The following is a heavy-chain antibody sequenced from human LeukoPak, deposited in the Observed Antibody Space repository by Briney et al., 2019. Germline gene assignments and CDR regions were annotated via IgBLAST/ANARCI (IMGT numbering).Heavy chain of an antibody. Sequence: SETLSLTCSVSGGSISSGGYYWSWIRQHPGKGLEWIGYIYYSGSTYYNPSLKSRVTISIDTSKNQFSLKLSSVTAADTAVYYCARAGYDSSGYSTYYFDYWGQGTLVTVSS. CDR2: IYYSGST. V-gene: IGHV4-31*03. J-gene: IGHJ4*02. D-gene: IGHD3-22*01. CDR1: GGSISSGGYY. CDR3: ARAGYDSSGYSTYYFDY.